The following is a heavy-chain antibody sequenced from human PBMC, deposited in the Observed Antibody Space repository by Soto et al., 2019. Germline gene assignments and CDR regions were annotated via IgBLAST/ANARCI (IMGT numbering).Heavy chain of an antibody. V-gene: IGHV4-59*01. CDR3: ARRAVVAATGSLDNWLDP. Sequence: SETLSLTCTVSGGSITSYNWNWLRQPPGKALEWIGYVYNSGSTNYNPSLKSRVTISVDTSKNQFSLKVNSVTAADTAVYYCARRAVVAATGSLDNWLDPWGQGILVTVSS. CDR1: GGSITSYN. J-gene: IGHJ5*02. CDR2: VYNSGST. D-gene: IGHD2-21*01.